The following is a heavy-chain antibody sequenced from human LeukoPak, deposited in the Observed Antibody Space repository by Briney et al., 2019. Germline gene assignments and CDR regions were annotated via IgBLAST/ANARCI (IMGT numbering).Heavy chain of an antibody. D-gene: IGHD3-10*01. Sequence: SETLSLTCAVSGGSISSGGYSWSWIRQPPGKGLEWIGYIYHSGSTYYNPSLKSRVTISVDRSKNQFSLKLSSVTAADTAVYYCARATEVRGVVHAFDIWGQGTMVTVSS. V-gene: IGHV4-30-2*01. CDR2: IYHSGST. CDR3: ARATEVRGVVHAFDI. J-gene: IGHJ3*02. CDR1: GGSISSGGYS.